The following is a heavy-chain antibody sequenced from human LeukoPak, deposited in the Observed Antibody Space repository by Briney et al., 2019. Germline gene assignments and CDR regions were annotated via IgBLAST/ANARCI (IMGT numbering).Heavy chain of an antibody. J-gene: IGHJ4*02. Sequence: ASVKVSCKASGYTFTSYGISWVQQAPGQGLEWMGWISVYNGNTNYAQKLQGRVTMTTDTSTSTAYMQLTRLTSDDRAVYYSGLSGSYAPFDSWGQGTLVTVSS. D-gene: IGHD1-26*01. CDR3: GLSGSYAPFDS. CDR1: GYTFTSYG. V-gene: IGHV1-18*01. CDR2: ISVYNGNT.